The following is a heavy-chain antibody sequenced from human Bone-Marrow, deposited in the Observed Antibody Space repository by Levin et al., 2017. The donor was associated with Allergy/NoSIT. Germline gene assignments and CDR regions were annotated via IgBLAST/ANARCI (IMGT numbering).Heavy chain of an antibody. Sequence: AGGSLRLSCAASGFTFSTCAMHWVRQAPGKGLEWLALILYDGSNKYYADSVKGRFTISRDNSKNTLYLQMNSLRTEDTAVYYCARDHSSGWYAFDVWGQGTTVTVSS. D-gene: IGHD6-19*01. J-gene: IGHJ3*01. CDR3: ARDHSSGWYAFDV. V-gene: IGHV3-30-3*01. CDR1: GFTFSTCA. CDR2: ILYDGSNK.